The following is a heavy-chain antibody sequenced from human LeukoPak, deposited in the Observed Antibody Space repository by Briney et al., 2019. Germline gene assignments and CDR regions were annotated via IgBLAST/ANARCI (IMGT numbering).Heavy chain of an antibody. J-gene: IGHJ6*02. CDR1: GGTFSSYA. D-gene: IGHD3-3*01. Sequence: GASVKVSCKASGGTFSSYAISWARQAPGQGLEWMGGIIPIFGTANYAQKFQGRVTITADESTSTAYMELSSLRSEDTAVYYCARELDFWSDSMDVWGQGTTVTVSS. CDR3: ARELDFWSDSMDV. V-gene: IGHV1-69*13. CDR2: IIPIFGTA.